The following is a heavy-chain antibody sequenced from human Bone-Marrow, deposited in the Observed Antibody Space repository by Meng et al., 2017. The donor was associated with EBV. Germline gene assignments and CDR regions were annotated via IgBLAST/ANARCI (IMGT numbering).Heavy chain of an antibody. D-gene: IGHD6-13*01. CDR1: GGSFSGYY. CDR2: INHSGST. Sequence: VQLQQWGAGRLKPSETLSLTCAVYGGSFSGYYWSWIRQPPGKGLEWIGEINHSGSTNYNPSLKSRVTISVDTSKNQFSLKLSSVTAADTAVYYCARGRGYSSPNFDYWGQGTLVTVSS. CDR3: ARGRGYSSPNFDY. J-gene: IGHJ4*02. V-gene: IGHV4-34*01.